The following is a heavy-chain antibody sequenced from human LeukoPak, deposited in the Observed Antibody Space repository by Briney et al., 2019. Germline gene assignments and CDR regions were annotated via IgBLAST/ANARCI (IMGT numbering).Heavy chain of an antibody. CDR2: IYYSGST. CDR1: GGSISSSSYY. CDR3: ARLSRYYGDYLDY. Sequence: PSETLSLTCTVSGGSISSSSYYWGWIRQPPGKGLEWIGSIYYSGSTYYNPSLKSRVTISVDTSKNQFSLKLSSVTAADAAVYYCARLSRYYGDYLDYWGQGTLVTASS. D-gene: IGHD4-17*01. V-gene: IGHV4-39*01. J-gene: IGHJ4*02.